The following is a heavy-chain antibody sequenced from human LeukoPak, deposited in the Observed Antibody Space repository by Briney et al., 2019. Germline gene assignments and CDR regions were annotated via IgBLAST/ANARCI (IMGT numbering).Heavy chain of an antibody. CDR1: GYTLTELS. J-gene: IGHJ4*02. CDR2: FDPEDGET. Sequence: GASVNVSCKVSGYTLTELSMHWVRQAPGKGLEWMGGFDPEDGETIYAQKFQGRVTMTEDTSTDTAYMELSSLRSEDTAVYYCATTGSYSSEYDYWGQGTLVTVSS. CDR3: ATTGSYSSEYDY. D-gene: IGHD6-13*01. V-gene: IGHV1-24*01.